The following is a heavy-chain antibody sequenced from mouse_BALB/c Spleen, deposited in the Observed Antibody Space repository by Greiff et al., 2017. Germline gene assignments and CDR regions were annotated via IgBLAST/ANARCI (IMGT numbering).Heavy chain of an antibody. J-gene: IGHJ2*01. CDR1: GYTFTSYW. CDR2: INPSTGYT. Sequence: VKLVESGAELAKPGASVKMSCKASGYTFTSYWMHWVKQRPGQGLEWIGYINPSTGYTEYNQKFKDKATLTADKSSSTAYMQLSSLTSEDSAVYYCAREVEYYFDYWGQGTTLTVSS. CDR3: AREVEYYFDY. D-gene: IGHD1-1*02. V-gene: IGHV1-7*01.